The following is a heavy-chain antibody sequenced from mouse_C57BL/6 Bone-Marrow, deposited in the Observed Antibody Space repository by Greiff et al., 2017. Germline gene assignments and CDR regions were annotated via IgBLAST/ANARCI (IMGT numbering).Heavy chain of an antibody. D-gene: IGHD2-5*01. V-gene: IGHV14-4*01. Sequence: VQLQQSGAELVRPGASVTLSCPASGFNIKDAYMHWVMPRPDPGLGWIGWFDPENGDTEYASKFQGKAIITDEPTSNTAYLQLSSLTSEDTAVYYGTTHYSNFYAMDYWGQGTSVTVSS. CDR3: TTHYSNFYAMDY. J-gene: IGHJ4*01. CDR2: FDPENGDT. CDR1: GFNIKDAY.